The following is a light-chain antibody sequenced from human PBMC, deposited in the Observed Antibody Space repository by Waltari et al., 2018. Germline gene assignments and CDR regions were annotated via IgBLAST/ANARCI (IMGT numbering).Light chain of an antibody. CDR2: KSS. Sequence: DIQMTQSPSTLSASVGDRVIISCRASQSISNWLAWDQQRPGKAPKLLVYKSSTLESGVPSRFSGSGSGTEFTLTISSLQPEDFATDYCQQYNSYSLLSFGGGTKVEIK. J-gene: IGKJ4*01. CDR1: QSISNW. V-gene: IGKV1-5*03. CDR3: QQYNSYSLLS.